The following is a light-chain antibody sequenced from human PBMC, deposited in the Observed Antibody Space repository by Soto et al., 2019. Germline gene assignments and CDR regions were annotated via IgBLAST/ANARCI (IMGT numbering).Light chain of an antibody. J-gene: IGLJ1*01. CDR2: SNT. CDR1: SSNIGSYT. V-gene: IGLV1-44*01. CDR3: AAWDDRLYV. Sequence: QSALTQPPSASGAPGQTVTISCSGSSSNIGSYTVNWYQHLPGTAPKLLIYSNTQRPLGVPVRFSGSKSGTSASLAISGLQSEDEVEYYCAAWDDRLYVFGTGTKVTVL.